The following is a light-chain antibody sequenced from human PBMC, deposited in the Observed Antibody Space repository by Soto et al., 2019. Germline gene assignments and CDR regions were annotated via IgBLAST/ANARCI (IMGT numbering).Light chain of an antibody. J-gene: IGKJ3*01. Sequence: EIVLTQSPASLSVSPGERATLSCRASQSVTVNSLAWYQQKPGQAPRLLIYAASTRAAAVPDRFTGSGSGTDFALTISRLEPEDFGVYYCQQYGDSPLTSGPGTKVDI. V-gene: IGKV3-20*01. CDR1: QSVTVNS. CDR2: AAS. CDR3: QQYGDSPLT.